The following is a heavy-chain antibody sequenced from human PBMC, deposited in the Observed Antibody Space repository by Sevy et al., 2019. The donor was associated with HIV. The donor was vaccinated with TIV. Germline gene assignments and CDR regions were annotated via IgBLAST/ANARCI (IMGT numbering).Heavy chain of an antibody. V-gene: IGHV3-23*01. J-gene: IGHJ4*02. CDR3: AKADYGDLPGFDY. Sequence: GGSMRLSCAAPGFTFSSYAMSWVRQAPGKGLEWVSAISGSGGSTYYADSVKGRFTISRDNSKNTLYLQMNSLRAEDTAVYYCAKADYGDLPGFDYWGQGTLVTVSS. D-gene: IGHD4-17*01. CDR1: GFTFSSYA. CDR2: ISGSGGST.